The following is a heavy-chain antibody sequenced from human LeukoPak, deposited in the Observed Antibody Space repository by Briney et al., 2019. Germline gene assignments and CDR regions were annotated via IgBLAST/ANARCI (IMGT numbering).Heavy chain of an antibody. CDR1: GGSISSYY. V-gene: IGHV4-59*12. CDR2: IYHSGST. CDR3: ARVHGHSSSWYWTVFDY. Sequence: SETLSLTCTVSGGSISSYYWSWIRQPPGKGLEWIGYIYHSGSTYYNPSLKSRVTISVDRSKNQFSLKLSSVTAADTAVYYCARVHGHSSSWYWTVFDYWGQGTLVTVSS. D-gene: IGHD6-13*01. J-gene: IGHJ4*02.